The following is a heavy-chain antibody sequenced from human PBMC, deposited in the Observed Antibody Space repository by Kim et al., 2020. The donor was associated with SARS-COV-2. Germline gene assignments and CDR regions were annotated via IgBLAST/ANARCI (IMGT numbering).Heavy chain of an antibody. CDR2: INPRGGST. D-gene: IGHD6-13*01. J-gene: IGHJ4*02. CDR3: ARDLAAAGTWWNDY. Sequence: ASVKVSCKASGYTLTSYYMHWVRQAPGQGIEWMGIINPRGGSTSYAQKFQGRVTMTRATSTSTVYMELSSLRSEDTAVYYCARDLAAAGTWWNDYWGQGTLVTISS. CDR1: GYTLTSYY. V-gene: IGHV1-46*01.